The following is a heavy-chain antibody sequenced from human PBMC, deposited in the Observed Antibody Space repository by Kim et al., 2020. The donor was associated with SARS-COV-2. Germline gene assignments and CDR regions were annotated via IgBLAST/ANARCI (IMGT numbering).Heavy chain of an antibody. V-gene: IGHV3-64D*09. CDR2: ISSNGGST. Sequence: GGSLRLSCSASGFTFSSYAMHWVRQAPGKGLEYVSAISSNGGSTYYADSVKGRFTISRDNSKNTLYLQMSSLRAEDTAVYYCVKESETVTTVGAFDIWGQGTMVTVSS. CDR1: GFTFSSYA. CDR3: VKESETVTTVGAFDI. D-gene: IGHD4-17*01. J-gene: IGHJ3*02.